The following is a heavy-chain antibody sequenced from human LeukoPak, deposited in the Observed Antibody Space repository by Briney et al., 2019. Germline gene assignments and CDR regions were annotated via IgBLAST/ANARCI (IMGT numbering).Heavy chain of an antibody. V-gene: IGHV4-59*08. D-gene: IGHD3-3*01. Sequence: SETLSLTCTVSGGSISSYYWSWIRQPPGKGLEWIGYIYYSGSTNYNPSLKSRVTISVDTSMNQFSLKLSSVTAADTAVYYCARLVFGADYFDYWGQGTLVTVSS. CDR3: ARLVFGADYFDY. CDR1: GGSISSYY. CDR2: IYYSGST. J-gene: IGHJ4*02.